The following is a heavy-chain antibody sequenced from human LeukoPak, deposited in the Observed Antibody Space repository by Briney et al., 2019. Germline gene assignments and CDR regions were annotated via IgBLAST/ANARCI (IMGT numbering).Heavy chain of an antibody. D-gene: IGHD6-13*01. CDR1: GGSTSSSSYY. CDR3: ARHGTYSIAAAGFDY. CDR2: IYYSGST. Sequence: SETLSLTCTVSGGSTSSSSYYWGWIRQPPRKGLGWIGSIYYSGSTYYNPSLKSRVTISVDTSKNQFSLKLSSVTAADTAVYYCARHGTYSIAAAGFDYWGQGTLVTVSS. V-gene: IGHV4-39*01. J-gene: IGHJ4*02.